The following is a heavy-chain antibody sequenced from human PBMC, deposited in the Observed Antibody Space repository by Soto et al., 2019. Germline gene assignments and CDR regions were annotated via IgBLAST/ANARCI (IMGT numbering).Heavy chain of an antibody. CDR2: IYYSGST. D-gene: IGHD6-6*01. J-gene: IGHJ5*02. Sequence: SVTLSLTCTVSGGSISSGGYYWSWIRQHPGKGLEWIGYIYYSGSTYYNPSLKSRVTISVDTSKNQFSLKLSSVTAAGTAVYYCAREPSYSSSSGWFDPWGQGTLVTVSS. CDR1: GGSISSGGYY. V-gene: IGHV4-31*03. CDR3: AREPSYSSSSGWFDP.